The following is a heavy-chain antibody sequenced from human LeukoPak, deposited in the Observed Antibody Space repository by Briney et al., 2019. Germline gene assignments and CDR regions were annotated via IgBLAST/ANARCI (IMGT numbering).Heavy chain of an antibody. V-gene: IGHV1-69*05. D-gene: IGHD1-20*01. CDR1: GGILRSYV. Sequence: SVPVSCQASGGILRSYVSSWVRPAPGQGLEWMGGIIPIFGAAKYSQKFQGRVTITTDESTSTAYMELSSLRSEDTAVYYCTRHAGYNWKDAIDYWGQGTLVTVSS. CDR3: TRHAGYNWKDAIDY. J-gene: IGHJ4*02. CDR2: IIPIFGAA.